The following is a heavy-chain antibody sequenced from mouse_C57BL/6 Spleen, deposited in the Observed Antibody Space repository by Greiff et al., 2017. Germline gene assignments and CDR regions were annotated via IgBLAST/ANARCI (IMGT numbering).Heavy chain of an antibody. CDR2: INPGSGGT. V-gene: IGHV1-54*01. CDR3: ARFHDHENFDV. Sequence: QVQLQQSGAELVRPGTSVKVSCKASGYAFTNYLIEWVKQRPGQGLEWIGVINPGSGGTNYNEKFKGKATLTADKSSSTAYMQLSSLTSEDSAVXFCARFHDHENFDVWGTGTTVTVSS. CDR1: GYAFTNYL. J-gene: IGHJ1*03.